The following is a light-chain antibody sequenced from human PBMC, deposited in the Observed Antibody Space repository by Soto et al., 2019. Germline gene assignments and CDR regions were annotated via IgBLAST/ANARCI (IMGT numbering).Light chain of an antibody. Sequence: QSVLTQPPSASGTPGQRVTISCSGSSSNIGTNTVIWYQQLPGAAPKLLIYSDNQRPSGVPDRFSGSKSGTSASLAISGLQSEDEADYYCAACDVSLVVFGGGTKLTVL. CDR2: SDN. V-gene: IGLV1-44*01. CDR1: SSNIGTNT. J-gene: IGLJ2*01. CDR3: AACDVSLVV.